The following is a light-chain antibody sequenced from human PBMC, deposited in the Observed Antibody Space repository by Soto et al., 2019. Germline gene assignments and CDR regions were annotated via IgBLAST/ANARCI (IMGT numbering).Light chain of an antibody. J-gene: IGKJ1*01. CDR2: AAS. CDR3: LQDYNYSWT. Sequence: AIPMTQSPSSLSASVGDRVTITCRASQGIRNDLGWYQQKPGTAPKLLIHAASTLQSGVPSRFSGSGSGTDFTLTISSLQPEDFATYFCLQDYNYSWTFGQGTKVVLK. V-gene: IGKV1-6*02. CDR1: QGIRND.